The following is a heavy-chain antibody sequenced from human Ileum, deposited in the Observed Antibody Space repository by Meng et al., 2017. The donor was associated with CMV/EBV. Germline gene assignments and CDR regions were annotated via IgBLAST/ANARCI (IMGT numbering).Heavy chain of an antibody. V-gene: IGHV3-23*01. J-gene: IGHJ4*02. CDR3: ARGDYSFDY. Sequence: LSCTASGFTFSSSAMSWVRQTPGRGLEWVSSIGASGDPTFYADSVKGRFTISRDNSKGTLYLQMNSLRAEDTAVYFCARGDYSFDYWGQGTLVTVSS. D-gene: IGHD4-11*01. CDR2: IGASGDPT. CDR1: GFTFSSSA.